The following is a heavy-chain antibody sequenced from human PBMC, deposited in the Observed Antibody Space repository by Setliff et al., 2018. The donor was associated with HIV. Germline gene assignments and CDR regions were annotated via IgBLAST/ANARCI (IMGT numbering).Heavy chain of an antibody. CDR2: LSFGGST. J-gene: IGHJ6*02. V-gene: IGHV4-59*11. CDR3: ARPVSKNFYGLDV. Sequence: PSETLSLTCTVSGDSISSHYWSWIRQPPGKGLEWIGTLSFGGSTSYNSSLKGRVTISAATSKNVFSLNMTSVTAADTAVYYCARPVSKNFYGLDVWGLGTTVTVSS. CDR1: GDSISSHY.